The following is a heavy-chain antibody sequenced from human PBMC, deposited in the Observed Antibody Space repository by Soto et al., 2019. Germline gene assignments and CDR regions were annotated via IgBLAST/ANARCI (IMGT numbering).Heavy chain of an antibody. CDR2: ISAKNANT. J-gene: IGHJ4*02. CDR1: GYTFSDYG. Sequence: QVQLVQSGADVKKPGASVKVSCKASGYTFSDYGISWVRQAPGQGLEWMGWISAKNANTNFAQKFRGRVTITTDTSTSTVYMELRSLKPDDRAVYYCAREPRETPPDYWGQGTLVTVSS. CDR3: AREPRETPPDY. V-gene: IGHV1-18*01.